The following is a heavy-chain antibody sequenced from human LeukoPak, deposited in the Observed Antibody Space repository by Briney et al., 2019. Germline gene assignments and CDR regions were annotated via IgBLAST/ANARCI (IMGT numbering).Heavy chain of an antibody. CDR1: GFAFSDYS. V-gene: IGHV3-48*02. J-gene: IGHJ4*02. CDR3: ARVHRGYSYGRLDY. D-gene: IGHD5-18*01. CDR2: ISSSDNTI. Sequence: GGSLRLSCAASGFAFSDYSMNWVRQAPGKGLEWVSYISSSDNTIHYADSVKGRFTISRDNAKDSLYLEMNSLRDEDTAVYYCARVHRGYSYGRLDYWGQGTLVTVSS.